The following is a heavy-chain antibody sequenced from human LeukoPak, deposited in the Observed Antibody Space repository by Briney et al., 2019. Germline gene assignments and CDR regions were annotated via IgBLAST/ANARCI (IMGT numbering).Heavy chain of an antibody. CDR2: INPSGRT. Sequence: SETLSLTCGVSGRSFGAYYWTWVRQPPGKGLEWIGEINPSGRTNYNPPLKSRVTISVDTTKNQFSLSLSSVIAADTAVYYCARGGRVLQLRRESYYYLDVWGKGTTVTVSS. CDR3: ARGGRVLQLRRESYYYLDV. V-gene: IGHV4-34*01. D-gene: IGHD5-24*01. CDR1: GRSFGAYY. J-gene: IGHJ6*03.